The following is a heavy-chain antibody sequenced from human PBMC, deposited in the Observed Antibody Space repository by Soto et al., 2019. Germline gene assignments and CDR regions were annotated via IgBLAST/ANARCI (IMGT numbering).Heavy chain of an antibody. CDR1: GYTFTSYG. CDR2: INSYNGNT. Sequence: QVQLVLSGAKVKKPGASVKVSCKASGYTFTSYGISWVRQAPGQGLEWMGWINSYNGNTNYAQKLQGRVTMTTDTSTSTAYTELRSLRSDDTAVYYCAREPVAGIWFDPWGQGTLVTVSS. J-gene: IGHJ5*02. D-gene: IGHD6-19*01. V-gene: IGHV1-18*01. CDR3: AREPVAGIWFDP.